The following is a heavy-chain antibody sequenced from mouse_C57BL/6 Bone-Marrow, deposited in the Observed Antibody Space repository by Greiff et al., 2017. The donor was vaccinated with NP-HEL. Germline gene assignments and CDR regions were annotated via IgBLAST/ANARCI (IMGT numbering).Heavy chain of an antibody. D-gene: IGHD2-1*01. V-gene: IGHV5-12*01. CDR2: ISNGGGST. J-gene: IGHJ3*01. CDR3: ARGALLWYQAWFAY. Sequence: EVQGVESGGGLVQPGGSLKLSCAASGFTFSDYYMYWVRQTPEKRLEWVAYISNGGGSTYYPDTVKGRFTISRDNAKNTLYLQMSSLKSEDTAMYYCARGALLWYQAWFAYWGQGTLVTVSA. CDR1: GFTFSDYY.